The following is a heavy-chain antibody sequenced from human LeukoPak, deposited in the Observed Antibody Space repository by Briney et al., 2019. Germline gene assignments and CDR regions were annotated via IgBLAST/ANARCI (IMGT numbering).Heavy chain of an antibody. CDR3: ARGPPLPLRYFDWLSSHDAFDI. Sequence: SETLSLTCTVSGGSISSYYWSWIRQPPGKGLEWIGEINHSGSTNYNPSLKSRVTISVDTSKNQFSLKLSSVTAADTAVYYCARGPPLPLRYFDWLSSHDAFDIWGQGTMVTVSS. J-gene: IGHJ3*02. V-gene: IGHV4-34*01. D-gene: IGHD3-9*01. CDR1: GGSISSYY. CDR2: INHSGST.